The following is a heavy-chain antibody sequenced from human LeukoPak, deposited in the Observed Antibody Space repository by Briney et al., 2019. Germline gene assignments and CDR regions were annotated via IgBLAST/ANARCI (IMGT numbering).Heavy chain of an antibody. CDR2: INWNGGST. J-gene: IGHJ6*02. CDR3: TTLDWVYYYYGMDV. CDR1: GFTFDDYG. D-gene: IGHD3-9*01. V-gene: IGHV3-20*04. Sequence: GGSLRLSCAASGFTFDDYGMSWVRQAPGKGLEWVSGINWNGGSTGYADSVKGRFTISRDNAKNSLYLQMNSLRAEDAAVYYCTTLDWVYYYYGMDVWGQGTTVTVSS.